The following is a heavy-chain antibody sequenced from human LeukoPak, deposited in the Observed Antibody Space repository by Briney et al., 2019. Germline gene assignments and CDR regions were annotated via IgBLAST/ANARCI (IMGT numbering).Heavy chain of an antibody. J-gene: IGHJ3*02. CDR3: ARGRVATIWPEAFDN. Sequence: GGSLRLSCAASGFTFSSYGMHWVRQAPGKGLEWVAVIWYDGSNKYYADSVKGRFTISRDNSKNTLYLQMNSLRAEDTAVYYCARGRVATIWPEAFDNWGQGTMVTVSS. V-gene: IGHV3-33*01. CDR2: IWYDGSNK. CDR1: GFTFSSYG. D-gene: IGHD5-12*01.